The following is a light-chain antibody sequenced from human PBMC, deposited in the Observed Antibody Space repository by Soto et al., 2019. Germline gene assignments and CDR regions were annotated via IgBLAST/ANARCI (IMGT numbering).Light chain of an antibody. Sequence: QSALTQPASVSGSPGQSITISCTGTSSDVGDFNYVSWYQQHPGKAPKLMIYDVGNRPSGVSIRFSGSKSGSTASLTISGLQAEDEADHYCSSFSSSTTRVFGTGTKVTVL. V-gene: IGLV2-14*01. CDR1: SSDVGDFNY. CDR2: DVG. CDR3: SSFSSSTTRV. J-gene: IGLJ1*01.